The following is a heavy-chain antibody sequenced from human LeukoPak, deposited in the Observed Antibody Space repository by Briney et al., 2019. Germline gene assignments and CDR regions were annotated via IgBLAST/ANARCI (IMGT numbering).Heavy chain of an antibody. D-gene: IGHD4-23*01. V-gene: IGHV4-61*01. CDR1: GGSVSSGSYY. CDR3: ARDMGAPDYGSYSVDY. J-gene: IGHJ4*02. Sequence: SETLSLTCTVSGGSVSSGSYYWSWIRQPPGRGLEWIAYIHYSGSAAYNPSLKSRVTISRDMSTDQFSLKMTSVTAADTAVYFCARDMGAPDYGSYSVDYWGQGTLVTVSS. CDR2: IHYSGSA.